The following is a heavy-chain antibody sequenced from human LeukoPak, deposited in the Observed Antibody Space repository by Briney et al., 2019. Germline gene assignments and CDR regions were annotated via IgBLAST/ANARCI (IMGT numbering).Heavy chain of an antibody. V-gene: IGHV1-3*01. CDR1: GYTFTNYA. Sequence: ASVKVSCKASGYTFTNYAIHWVRQAPGQRLEWMGWISAGNGNTKYSQKFQGRVTMTEDTSTDTAYMELSSLRSEDTAVYYCATDLSYSSSYNWFDPWGQGTLVTVSS. CDR2: ISAGNGNT. D-gene: IGHD6-13*01. J-gene: IGHJ5*02. CDR3: ATDLSYSSSYNWFDP.